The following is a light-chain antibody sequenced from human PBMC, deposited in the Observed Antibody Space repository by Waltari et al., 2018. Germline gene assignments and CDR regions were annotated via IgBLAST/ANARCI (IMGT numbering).Light chain of an antibody. V-gene: IGLV2-11*01. CDR1: SSDVGGYNY. J-gene: IGLJ3*02. CDR3: CSYAGSYTWV. Sequence: QSALTQPRSVSGSPGQSVTISCTGTSSDVGGYNYVSWYQQHPGKAPKRMIYDVSKRPSGVPDRFSGSKSGNTASLTISGLQAEDEADYDCCSYAGSYTWVFGGGTKLTVL. CDR2: DVS.